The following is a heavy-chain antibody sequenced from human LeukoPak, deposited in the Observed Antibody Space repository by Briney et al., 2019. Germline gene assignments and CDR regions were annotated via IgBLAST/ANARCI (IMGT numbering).Heavy chain of an antibody. Sequence: ASVKVSCKASGYTFTSYGISWVRQAPGQGPEWMGWISAYNGNTNYAQKLQGRVTMTTDTSTSTAYMELRSLRSDDTAVYYCARSRVPAASSRYYYYGMDVWGQGTTVTVSS. CDR3: ARSRVPAASSRYYYYGMDV. J-gene: IGHJ6*02. D-gene: IGHD2-2*01. V-gene: IGHV1-18*01. CDR1: GYTFTSYG. CDR2: ISAYNGNT.